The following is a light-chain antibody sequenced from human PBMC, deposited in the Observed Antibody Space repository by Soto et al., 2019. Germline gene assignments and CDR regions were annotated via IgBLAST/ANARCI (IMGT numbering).Light chain of an antibody. CDR3: QQRYSSPGT. J-gene: IGKJ1*01. CDR1: QSISSN. V-gene: IGKV1-39*01. Sequence: WASQSISSNLAWYQQKAGKAPKLLIYAASTLQSGIPARFSGSGSETDFTLTISCLHSEDFALSYCQQRYSSPGTFGQGTKVDIK. CDR2: AAS.